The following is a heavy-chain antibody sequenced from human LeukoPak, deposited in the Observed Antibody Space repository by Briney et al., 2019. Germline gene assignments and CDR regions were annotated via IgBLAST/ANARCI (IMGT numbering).Heavy chain of an antibody. V-gene: IGHV2-5*02. D-gene: IGHD3-3*01. Sequence: SGPTLVKPTQTLTLTCSCSGFSLTTSGVGVGWIRQPPGKALEWLTLIYWDDDVRSSPSLKNRLTITKDTSKNQVVLTMTNMDPGDTGTYYCAYRVRLEWIGADAFDFWGQGTMVTVSS. CDR2: IYWDDDV. CDR3: AYRVRLEWIGADAFDF. J-gene: IGHJ3*01. CDR1: GFSLTTSGVG.